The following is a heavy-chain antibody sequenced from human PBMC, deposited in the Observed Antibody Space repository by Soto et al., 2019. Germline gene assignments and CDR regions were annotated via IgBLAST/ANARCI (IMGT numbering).Heavy chain of an antibody. Sequence: GGSLRLSCAASGFTFSYYSMNWVRQAPGKGLEWVSSISSSSSYIYYADSVKGRFTISRDNAKNSLYLQMNSLRAEDTAVYYCARGDSGSYNEAFDIWGQGTMVTVSS. D-gene: IGHD1-26*01. CDR1: GFTFSYYS. J-gene: IGHJ3*02. CDR2: ISSSSSYI. CDR3: ARGDSGSYNEAFDI. V-gene: IGHV3-21*01.